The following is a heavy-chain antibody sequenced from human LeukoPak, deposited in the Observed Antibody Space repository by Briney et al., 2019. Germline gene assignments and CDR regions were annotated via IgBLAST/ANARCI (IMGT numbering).Heavy chain of an antibody. J-gene: IGHJ4*02. CDR2: IYPGNSNT. CDR3: ARGPDVAVAGASDY. D-gene: IGHD6-19*01. CDR1: GSIFTTYW. V-gene: IGHV5-51*01. Sequence: GASLQISCKGSGSIFTTYWIGWVRQLPGKGLERMGIIYPGNSNTRYSPSFQGQVTISADKSISTAYLQWSTLKASDTAIYYRARGPDVAVAGASDYWGQGTLVTVSS.